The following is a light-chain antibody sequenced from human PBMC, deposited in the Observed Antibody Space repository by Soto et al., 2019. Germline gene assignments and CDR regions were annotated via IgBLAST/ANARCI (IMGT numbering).Light chain of an antibody. J-gene: IGLJ2*01. Sequence: QSALTQPASVSGSPGQSITISCTGTSSDIGRYNLVSWYQQNPGKAPKLIIYEDIERPSGVSDRFSGSKSGNTASLTISGLQTEDEADYYCCSYAGGASVVFGGGTKVTVL. CDR2: EDI. V-gene: IGLV2-23*01. CDR3: CSYAGGASVV. CDR1: SSDIGRYNL.